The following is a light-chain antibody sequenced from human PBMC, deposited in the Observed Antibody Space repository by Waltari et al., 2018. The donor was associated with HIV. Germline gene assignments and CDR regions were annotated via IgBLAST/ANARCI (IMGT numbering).Light chain of an antibody. CDR2: RAS. J-gene: IGKJ5*01. V-gene: IGKV2-30*01. CDR3: MQATHWSIT. CDR1: QSLVDTDGNTY. Sequence: DVVMTQSPLSLPVTLGQPAAISCRSSQSLVDTDGNTYLNWFQQRPGQSPRRLIYRASHRDSGVPDRFSGSGSGTDFTLKISRVEADDIGIYYCMQATHWSITFGQGTRLEIK.